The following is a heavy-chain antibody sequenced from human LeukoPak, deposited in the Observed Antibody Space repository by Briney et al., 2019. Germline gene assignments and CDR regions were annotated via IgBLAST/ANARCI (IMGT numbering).Heavy chain of an antibody. J-gene: IGHJ4*02. CDR3: ARGMRVIGGSDY. Sequence: SETLSLTCAVYGGSFSGYYWSWIRQPPGKGLEWIGEINHSGSTNYNPSLKSRVTISVDTSKNQSSLKLSSVTAADTAVYYCARGMRVIGGSDYWGQGTLVTVSS. V-gene: IGHV4-34*01. D-gene: IGHD2-15*01. CDR2: INHSGST. CDR1: GGSFSGYY.